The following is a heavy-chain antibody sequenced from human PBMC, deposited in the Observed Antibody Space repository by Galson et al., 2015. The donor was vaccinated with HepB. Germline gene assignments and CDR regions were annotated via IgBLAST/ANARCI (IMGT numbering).Heavy chain of an antibody. CDR1: GYSFTSYV. CDR2: INAGNGNT. J-gene: IGHJ2*01. D-gene: IGHD2-15*01. Sequence: SVKVSCKASGYSFTSYVIHWVRQAPGQRLEWMGWINAGNGNTKYSQKFQGRVTITRDTSANTAYMELSSLRSEDTAVYYCARGSCSGGSCLYLGPKYWYFDLWGRGTLVTVSS. V-gene: IGHV1-3*01. CDR3: ARGSCSGGSCLYLGPKYWYFDL.